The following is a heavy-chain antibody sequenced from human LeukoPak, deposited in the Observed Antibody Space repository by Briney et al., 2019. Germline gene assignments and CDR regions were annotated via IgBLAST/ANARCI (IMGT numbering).Heavy chain of an antibody. V-gene: IGHV3-20*04. Sequence: PGGSLRLSCAGFGFTFDDYGMSWVRQAPGKGLGWVSGINWNGGSTGYVDSVKGRFTISRDNAKNSLYLQMNSLRAEDTALYYCARDGVSYGSYMDVWGKGTTVTVSS. CDR2: INWNGGST. CDR1: GFTFDDYG. J-gene: IGHJ6*03. CDR3: ARDGVSYGSYMDV. D-gene: IGHD3-16*02.